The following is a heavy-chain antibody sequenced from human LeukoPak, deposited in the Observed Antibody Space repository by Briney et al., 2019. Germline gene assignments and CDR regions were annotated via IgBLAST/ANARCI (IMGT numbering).Heavy chain of an antibody. D-gene: IGHD5-12*01. V-gene: IGHV4-39*01. CDR2: IYYSGST. CDR3: ARQGELRLFDY. Sequence: SETLSLTCTVSGGAISSSSYYWGWIRQPPGKGLEWIGSIYYSGSTYYNPSLKSRVTISVDTSKNQFSLKLSSVTAADTAVYYCARQGELRLFDYWGQGTLVTVSS. CDR1: GGAISSSSYY. J-gene: IGHJ4*02.